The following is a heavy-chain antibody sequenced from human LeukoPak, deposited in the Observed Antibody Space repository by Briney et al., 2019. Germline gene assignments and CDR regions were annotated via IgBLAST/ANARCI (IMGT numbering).Heavy chain of an antibody. Sequence: SETLSLTCTVSGGSITTYYWNWIRQPPGKGLEWIGYISYRGITNYNPSLKSRVTISLDTSKNLFSLNLSSVTAADTAVYYCARGSGPRLDPWGQGTLVTVPS. V-gene: IGHV4-59*08. CDR2: ISYRGIT. CDR1: GGSITTYY. J-gene: IGHJ5*02. CDR3: ARGSGPRLDP. D-gene: IGHD2-8*02.